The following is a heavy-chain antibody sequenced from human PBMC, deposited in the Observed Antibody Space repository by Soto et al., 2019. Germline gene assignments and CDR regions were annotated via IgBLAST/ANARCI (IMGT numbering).Heavy chain of an antibody. V-gene: IGHV3-49*03. CDR1: GFTFGDYA. CDR2: IRSKAYGGTT. D-gene: IGHD6-13*01. J-gene: IGHJ6*03. Sequence: EVQLVESGGGLVQPGRSLRLSCTASGFTFGDYAMSWFRQAPGKGLEWVGFIRSKAYGGTTEYAASVKGRFTISRDDSKSIAYLQMNSLKTEDTAVYYCTRDQLEGSSWYRYYYYYMDVWGKGTTVTVSS. CDR3: TRDQLEGSSWYRYYYYYMDV.